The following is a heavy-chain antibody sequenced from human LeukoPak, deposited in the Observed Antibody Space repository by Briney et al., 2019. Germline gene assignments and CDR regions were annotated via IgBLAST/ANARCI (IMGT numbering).Heavy chain of an antibody. CDR2: IWYDGSNQ. CDR3: ATDRNSGKYYDY. V-gene: IGHV3-33*01. D-gene: IGHD1-26*01. J-gene: IGHJ4*02. CDR1: GLRFRNYG. Sequence: GGSLRLSCAASGLRFRNYGMHWVRQAPGKGLEWVAVIWYDGSNQYYVDSVKGRFTVSRDNAKNTLYLQMDSLRAEDTAVYYCATDRNSGKYYDYWGQGTLVTVSS.